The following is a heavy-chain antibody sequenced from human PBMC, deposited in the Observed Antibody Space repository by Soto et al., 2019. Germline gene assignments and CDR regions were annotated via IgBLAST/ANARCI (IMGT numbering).Heavy chain of an antibody. CDR2: IFPTFGAA. CDR3: ARDEGNNNVAFGI. D-gene: IGHD2-15*01. J-gene: IGHJ3*02. V-gene: IGHV1-69*01. CDR1: GGXXXTYT. Sequence: QVQLVQSGXEVKKPGSSVKXSCKASGGXXXTYTXXXLRQAPGQGPEWMGGIFPTFGAANYAQNFQGRVTITADESTTTAYMELSSLRSEDTAMYYCARDEGNNNVAFGIWGQGTMITVSS.